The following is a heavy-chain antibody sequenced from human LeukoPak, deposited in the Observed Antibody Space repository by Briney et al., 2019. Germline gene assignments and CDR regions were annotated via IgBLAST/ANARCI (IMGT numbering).Heavy chain of an antibody. CDR1: GGSISSGGYY. CDR2: IYHSGST. CDR3: ARKYSSSWDFDY. D-gene: IGHD6-13*01. J-gene: IGHJ4*02. Sequence: SETLSLTCTVSGGSISSGGYYWSWIRQPPGKGLEWIGYIYHSGSTYYNPSLKSRVTISVDTSKNQFSLKLSSVTAADTAVYYCARKYSSSWDFDYWGQGTLVTVSS. V-gene: IGHV4-61*08.